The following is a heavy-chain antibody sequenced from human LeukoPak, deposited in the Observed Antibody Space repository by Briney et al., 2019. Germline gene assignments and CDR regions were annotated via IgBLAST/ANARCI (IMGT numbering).Heavy chain of an antibody. J-gene: IGHJ6*04. D-gene: IGHD1-26*01. CDR2: IYYSGST. Sequence: SETLSLTCTVSGGSISSSSYYWGWIRQPPGKGLEWIGSIYYSGSTYYNPSLKSRVTISVDTSKNQFSLKLSSVTAADTAVYYCARLIVGASAGVWGKGTTVTVSS. CDR1: GGSISSSSYY. V-gene: IGHV4-39*07. CDR3: ARLIVGASAGV.